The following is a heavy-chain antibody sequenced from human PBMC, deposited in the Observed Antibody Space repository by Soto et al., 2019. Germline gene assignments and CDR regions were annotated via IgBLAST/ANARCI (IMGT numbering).Heavy chain of an antibody. Sequence: PGGSLRFSCAASGFTFSNYAMSWVRQAPGKGLEWVSAISGSGGSIYYADSVKGRFTISRDNSKNTLYLQMNRLRAEDTAVYHCAKDRAYYDSSDYWGQGTLVTVSS. D-gene: IGHD3-22*01. CDR1: GFTFSNYA. J-gene: IGHJ4*02. CDR2: ISGSGGSI. CDR3: AKDRAYYDSSDY. V-gene: IGHV3-23*01.